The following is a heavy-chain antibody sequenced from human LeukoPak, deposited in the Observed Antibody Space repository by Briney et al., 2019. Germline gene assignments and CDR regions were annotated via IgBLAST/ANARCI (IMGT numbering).Heavy chain of an antibody. Sequence: PGGSLRLSCAASRFTFSSYAMSWVRQAPGKGLEWVSTINGVGGNTYYADPVKGRFTISRDNSKNMLYLQMNSLRAEDTAIYYCAREGYCNGGSCSDWYFDLWGRGTLVTVSS. CDR1: RFTFSSYA. CDR2: INGVGGNT. D-gene: IGHD2-15*01. V-gene: IGHV3-23*01. J-gene: IGHJ2*01. CDR3: AREGYCNGGSCSDWYFDL.